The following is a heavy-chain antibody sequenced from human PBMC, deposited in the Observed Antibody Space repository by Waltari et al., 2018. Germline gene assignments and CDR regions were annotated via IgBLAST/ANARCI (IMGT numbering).Heavy chain of an antibody. CDR2: ISSGDSDT. CDR1: GYSFTSYW. CDR3: ARLPTIFSSSSGIDY. J-gene: IGHJ4*02. D-gene: IGHD6-6*01. V-gene: IGHV5-51*03. Sequence: EVQLVQSGAEVKTPGESLKISCKGSGYSFTSYWIGWVRQMPGKGLEWMGFISSGDSDTSDRPPFPVQVTISADKAISTPYLQWSILQASDTAMYYCARLPTIFSSSSGIDYWGQGTLVTVSS.